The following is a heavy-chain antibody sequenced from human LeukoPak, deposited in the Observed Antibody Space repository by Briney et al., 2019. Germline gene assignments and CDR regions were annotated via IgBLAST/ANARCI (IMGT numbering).Heavy chain of an antibody. CDR1: GGSIGVYY. D-gene: IGHD6-13*01. J-gene: IGHJ5*02. V-gene: IGHV4-59*01. CDR3: ARVPRIEAGATGDWFDP. CDR2: IYYSGST. Sequence: PSETLSLTCTVSGGSIGVYYWSWIRQPPGKGLEWIGFIYYSGSTNYNPSLKSRVTISVDTSKNQFFLNLRSVTAADTAVYYCARVPRIEAGATGDWFDPWGQGTVVTVSS.